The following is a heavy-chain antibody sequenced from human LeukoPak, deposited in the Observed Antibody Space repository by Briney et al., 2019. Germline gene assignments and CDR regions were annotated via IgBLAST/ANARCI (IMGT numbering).Heavy chain of an antibody. CDR2: MNPNSCNT. V-gene: IGHV1-8*03. CDR1: GYTFTSYD. J-gene: IGHJ5*02. Sequence: ASVKVSCKAAGYTFTSYDINWVRQATGQGLEWMGWMNPNSCNTGYAQKIKGRATITRNTSISTAYMELSRLRSEDTAVYYCARGAMTTVTTGLRFDPWGQGTLVTVSS. CDR3: ARGAMTTVTTGLRFDP. D-gene: IGHD4-17*01.